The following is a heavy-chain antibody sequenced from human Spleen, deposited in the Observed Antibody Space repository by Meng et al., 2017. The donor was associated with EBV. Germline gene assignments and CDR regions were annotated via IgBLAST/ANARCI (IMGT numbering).Heavy chain of an antibody. V-gene: IGHV1-69*14. CDR2: LIPMLGAP. D-gene: IGHD3-10*01. CDR1: GGTLSSYG. CDR3: ASESGRGYTPDY. J-gene: IGHJ4*02. Sequence: QGELGRVGVGMKKPGSSVQVSCKAPGGTLSSYGINWVRQAPGEGLEWMGGLIPMLGAPNYAQKFQDRVTIIADKSTSIHYMELSSLRSDDTAVYYCASESGRGYTPDYWGRGTLVTVSS.